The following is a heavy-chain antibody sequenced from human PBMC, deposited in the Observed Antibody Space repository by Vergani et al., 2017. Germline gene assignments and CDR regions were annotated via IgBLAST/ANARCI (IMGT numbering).Heavy chain of an antibody. CDR2: IYYSGST. V-gene: IGHV4-30-4*01. Sequence: QVQLQESGPGLVKPSQTLSPPATVLGGPIRSGVYYWSWSGHPQGKGLGWIGYIYYSGSTYYNPSLKSRVTISVDTSKNQFSLKLSSVTAADTAVYYCARVGARIVGASRNAFDIWGQGTMVTVSS. CDR1: GGPIRSGVYY. CDR3: ARVGARIVGASRNAFDI. D-gene: IGHD1-26*01. J-gene: IGHJ3*02.